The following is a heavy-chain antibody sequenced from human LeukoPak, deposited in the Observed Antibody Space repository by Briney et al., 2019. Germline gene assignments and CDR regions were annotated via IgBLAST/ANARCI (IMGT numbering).Heavy chain of an antibody. V-gene: IGHV4-59*01. D-gene: IGHD3-10*01. CDR2: IYYSGST. CDR3: ASHSRVRGVPDN. CDR1: GVSISSYY. Sequence: SETLSLTCTVSGVSISSYYWNWIRQPPGKGLEWIGYIYYSGSTNYNPSLKSRVTISVDTSKNQFSLKLSSVTAADTAVYYCASHSRVRGVPDNWGQRTLVTVSS. J-gene: IGHJ4*02.